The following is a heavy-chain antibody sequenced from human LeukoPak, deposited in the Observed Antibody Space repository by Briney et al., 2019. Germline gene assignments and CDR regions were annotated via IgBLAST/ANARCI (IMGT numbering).Heavy chain of an antibody. CDR2: INPSGGST. CDR3: ARANYDFWSGYYTPNTDAFDI. D-gene: IGHD3-3*01. J-gene: IGHJ3*02. V-gene: IGHV1-46*01. CDR1: GYTFTSYY. Sequence: ASVKVSCKASGYTFTSYYMHWVRQAPGQGLEWMGIINPSGGSTSYAQKFQGRVTMTRDMSTSTVYMELSSLRSEDTAVYYCARANYDFWSGYYTPNTDAFDIWGQGTMVTVSS.